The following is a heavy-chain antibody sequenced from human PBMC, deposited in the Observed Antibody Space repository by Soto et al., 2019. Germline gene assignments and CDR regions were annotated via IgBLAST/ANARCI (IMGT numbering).Heavy chain of an antibody. CDR1: GGKSVGYD. Sequence: SLSCSVSGGKSVGYDGSWIRKPAGKELEWIGRIYSDGTTNYNPSLKGRGTMSVDTSKKQISLKLTSVTAADTAMYYCARDRGYRSGSFGSWGQGVLVTVSS. J-gene: IGHJ5*02. CDR2: IYSDGTT. V-gene: IGHV4-4*07. D-gene: IGHD5-18*01. CDR3: ARDRGYRSGSFGS.